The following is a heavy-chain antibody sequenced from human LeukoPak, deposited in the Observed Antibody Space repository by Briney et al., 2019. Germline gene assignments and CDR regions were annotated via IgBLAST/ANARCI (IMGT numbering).Heavy chain of an antibody. Sequence: GASVKVSCKASGYTFTSYFVHWVRQAPGQGLEWMGIINPSGGGTSYAQKFRGRVTMTRDMSTSTVYMELSSLRSEDTAVYYCARVLFGYDSSGCYIDAFDIWGQGTMVTVSS. D-gene: IGHD3-22*01. J-gene: IGHJ3*02. CDR2: INPSGGGT. CDR1: GYTFTSYF. CDR3: ARVLFGYDSSGCYIDAFDI. V-gene: IGHV1-46*01.